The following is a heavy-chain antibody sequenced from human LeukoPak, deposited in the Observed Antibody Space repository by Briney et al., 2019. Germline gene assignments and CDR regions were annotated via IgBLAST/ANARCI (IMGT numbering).Heavy chain of an antibody. J-gene: IGHJ5*02. D-gene: IGHD4-17*01. CDR3: ARAGLTTVTRNWFDP. V-gene: IGHV3-11*04. Sequence: GGSLRLSCAASGFTFSDYYMSWIRQAPGKGLEWVSSIRSSGSTIYYADSVKGRFTISRDNAKNSLYLQMNSLRAEDTAVYYCARAGLTTVTRNWFDPWGQGTLVIVSS. CDR1: GFTFSDYY. CDR2: IRSSGSTI.